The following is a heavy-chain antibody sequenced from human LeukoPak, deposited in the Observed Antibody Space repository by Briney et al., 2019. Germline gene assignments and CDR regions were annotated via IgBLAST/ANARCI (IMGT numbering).Heavy chain of an antibody. CDR2: ISSSSSYI. D-gene: IGHD5-18*01. Sequence: PGGSLRLSCAASGFTFSSYSMNWVRQAPGKGLEWVSSISSSSSYIYYADSVKGQFTISRDNAKNSPYLQMNSLRAEDTAVYYCARALHPDTAMVEGYNWFDPWGQGTLVTVSS. CDR3: ARALHPDTAMVEGYNWFDP. J-gene: IGHJ5*02. CDR1: GFTFSSYS. V-gene: IGHV3-21*01.